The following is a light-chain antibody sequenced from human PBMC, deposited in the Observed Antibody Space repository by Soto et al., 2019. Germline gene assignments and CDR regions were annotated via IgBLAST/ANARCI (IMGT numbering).Light chain of an antibody. V-gene: IGLV1-40*01. CDR3: QSYGCRQRLV. CDR1: SSNIGAGYD. J-gene: IGLJ2*01. Sequence: QSVLTQPPSVSGAPGQRVTISCTGSSSNIGAGYDVPWYQQLPGTAPKLLIYGNSNRPSGVPDRFSGSTSGTSAALAISGLQTEREADYYWQSYGCRQRLVFGGGTKLTV. CDR2: GNS.